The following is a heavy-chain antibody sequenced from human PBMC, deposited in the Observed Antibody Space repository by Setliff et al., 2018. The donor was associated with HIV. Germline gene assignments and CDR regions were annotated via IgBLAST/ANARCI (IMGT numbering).Heavy chain of an antibody. CDR2: INHSGST. D-gene: IGHD1-26*01. V-gene: IGHV4-34*01. CDR3: ARSKISGSNHETYGFDV. CDR1: GGSFSGYN. J-gene: IGHJ6*02. Sequence: PSETLSLTCAVYGGSFSGYNWSWIRQPPGKGLEWIGEINHSGSTNYNPSLKSRVTISVDTSKNQFSVKLNSVTAADTAVYYCARSKISGSNHETYGFDVWGQGTTVTV.